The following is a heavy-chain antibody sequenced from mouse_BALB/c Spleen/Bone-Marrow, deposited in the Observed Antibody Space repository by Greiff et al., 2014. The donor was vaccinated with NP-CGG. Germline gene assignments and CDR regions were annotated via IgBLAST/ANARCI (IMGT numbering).Heavy chain of an antibody. CDR3: TRGGSSHWYFDV. V-gene: IGHV1-67*01. Sequence: VKVVESGPELVRPGVSVKISCKGSGYAFTEYSIHWVKQSHAKSLEWIGVISTYSGNTNFNQIFKGKATMTVDKSSSTAYMELARLTSEDSAIYYCTRGGSSHWYFDVWGAGTTVTVSS. CDR1: GYAFTEYS. J-gene: IGHJ1*01. D-gene: IGHD1-1*01. CDR2: ISTYSGNT.